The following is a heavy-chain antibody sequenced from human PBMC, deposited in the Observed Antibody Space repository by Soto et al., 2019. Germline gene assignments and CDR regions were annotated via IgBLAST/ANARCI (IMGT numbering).Heavy chain of an antibody. Sequence: SETLSLTCTVSGGSISSGGYYWSWIRQHPGKGLEWIGYIYYSGSTNYNPSLKSRVTISVDTSKNQFSLKLSSVTAADTAVYYCARDQYYYDSSGYSRVFDYWGQGTLVTVSS. D-gene: IGHD3-22*01. CDR2: IYYSGST. CDR1: GGSISSGGYY. CDR3: ARDQYYYDSSGYSRVFDY. V-gene: IGHV4-31*03. J-gene: IGHJ4*02.